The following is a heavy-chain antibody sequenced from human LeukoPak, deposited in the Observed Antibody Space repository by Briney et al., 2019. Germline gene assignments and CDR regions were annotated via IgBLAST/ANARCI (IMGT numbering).Heavy chain of an antibody. CDR1: GYTFTGYY. Sequence: ASVKVSCMASGYTFTGYYMHWVRQAPGQGLEWMGWINPNSGGTNYAQKFQGRVTMTRDTSISTAYMELSRLRSDDTAVHYCARVGDGYNERGAFDIWGQGTMVTVSS. V-gene: IGHV1-2*02. CDR3: ARVGDGYNERGAFDI. D-gene: IGHD5-24*01. CDR2: INPNSGGT. J-gene: IGHJ3*02.